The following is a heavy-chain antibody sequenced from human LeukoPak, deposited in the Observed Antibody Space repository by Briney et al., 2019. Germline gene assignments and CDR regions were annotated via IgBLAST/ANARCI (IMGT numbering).Heavy chain of an antibody. D-gene: IGHD6-13*01. V-gene: IGHV4-38-2*01. CDR3: ARNATSSDVIVAPARGYFDY. CDR1: GYSISSGYY. CDR2: VYNSVST. Sequence: SETLSLSCDVSGYSISSGYYWGWIRQPPGKGLEWIGSVYNSVSTYYNPCLKSRVTISVDTSKNQVSLKLTSVTAADTAVYYCARNATSSDVIVAPARGYFDYWGQGILVTVSS. J-gene: IGHJ4*02.